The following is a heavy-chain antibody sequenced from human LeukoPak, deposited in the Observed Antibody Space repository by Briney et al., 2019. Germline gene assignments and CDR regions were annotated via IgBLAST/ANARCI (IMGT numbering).Heavy chain of an antibody. CDR1: GDSICSNY. V-gene: IGHV4-4*07. J-gene: IGHJ5*02. D-gene: IGHD1-26*01. CDR3: AKSSGSYRP. CDR2: IYPSGS. Sequence: SETLSLTCTVSGDSICSNYWSWIRQPAGKGLEWIGRIYPSGSNYNPSLTSRVTISVDKSKNQFPLKLISVTAADTAMYYCAKSSGSYRPWGQGTLVTVSS.